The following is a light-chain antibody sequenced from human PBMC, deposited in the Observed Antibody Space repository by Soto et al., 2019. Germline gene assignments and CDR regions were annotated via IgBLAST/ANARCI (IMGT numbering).Light chain of an antibody. V-gene: IGKV3-11*01. Sequence: EVVLTQSPATLSLSPGERATLSCRASQSVVNLAWYQHKRGQAPRLLIHHVSTRATGIPSRFSGSGSETDFTLTISSLEPEDFAIYYCQQYSSWLRSFGGGTKVEIK. CDR2: HVS. CDR1: QSVVN. J-gene: IGKJ4*01. CDR3: QQYSSWLRS.